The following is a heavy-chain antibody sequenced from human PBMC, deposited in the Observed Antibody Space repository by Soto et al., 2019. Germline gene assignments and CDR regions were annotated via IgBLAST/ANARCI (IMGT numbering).Heavy chain of an antibody. CDR1: GLTFTSYS. J-gene: IGHJ6*02. V-gene: IGHV3-48*01. D-gene: IGHD3-10*01. Sequence: GGSLRLSCAASGLTFTSYSMNWVRQAPGKGLEWVSFSSSSSSTIYYADSVKGRFTISRDNAKNSLYLQMNSLRAEDTAVYYCAKDYLGYYYGSGTPVYYYGMDVWGQGTTVTVSS. CDR3: AKDYLGYYYGSGTPVYYYGMDV. CDR2: SSSSSSTI.